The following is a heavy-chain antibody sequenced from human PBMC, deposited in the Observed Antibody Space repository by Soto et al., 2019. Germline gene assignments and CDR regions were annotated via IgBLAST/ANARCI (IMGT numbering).Heavy chain of an antibody. CDR2: ISYDGSNK. CDR1: GFTFSSYA. CDR3: ARDSPRFLEWLLPSAPYYYGMDV. D-gene: IGHD3-3*01. J-gene: IGHJ6*02. Sequence: GGSLRLSCAASGFTFSSYAMHWVRQAPGKGLEWVAVISYDGSNKYYADSVKGRFTISRDNSKNTLYLQMNSLRAEDTAVYYCARDSPRFLEWLLPSAPYYYGMDVWGHGTTGTVSS. V-gene: IGHV3-30-3*01.